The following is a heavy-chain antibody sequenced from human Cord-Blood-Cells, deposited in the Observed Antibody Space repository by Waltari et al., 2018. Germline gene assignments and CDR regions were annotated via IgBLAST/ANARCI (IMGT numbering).Heavy chain of an antibody. Sequence: QVQLQQWGAGLLKPSETLSLTCAVYGGYFSGYYWSWIRQPPGKGLEWIGEINHSGSTNYNPSLKSRVTISVDTSKNQFSLKLSSVTAADTAVYYCARGGGSYYNWFDPWGQGTLVTVSS. CDR3: ARGGGSYYNWFDP. V-gene: IGHV4-34*01. D-gene: IGHD1-26*01. J-gene: IGHJ5*02. CDR2: INHSGST. CDR1: GGYFSGYY.